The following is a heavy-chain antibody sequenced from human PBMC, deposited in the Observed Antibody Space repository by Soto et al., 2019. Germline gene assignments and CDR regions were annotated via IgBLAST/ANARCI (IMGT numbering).Heavy chain of an antibody. J-gene: IGHJ6*02. D-gene: IGHD3-10*01. Sequence: QVQLQESGPGLVKPSQTLSLTCTVSGGSISSGGYYWSWIRQHPGKGLEWIGYIYYSGSTYYNPSLKSRVTISVDTSKNQFALKLSSVTAADTAVYYCASVSAGFGEVYYGMDVWGQGTTVTVSS. CDR2: IYYSGST. CDR1: GGSISSGGYY. V-gene: IGHV4-31*03. CDR3: ASVSAGFGEVYYGMDV.